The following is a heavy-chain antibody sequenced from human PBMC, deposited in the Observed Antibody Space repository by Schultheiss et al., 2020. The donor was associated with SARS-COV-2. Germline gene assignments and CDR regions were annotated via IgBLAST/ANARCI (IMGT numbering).Heavy chain of an antibody. D-gene: IGHD5-18*01. Sequence: GESLKISCAASGFTVSSDYMSWVRQAPGKGLEWVSGISGSGSRTYYADSVKGRFTISRDNSKNTLYLQMNSLRAEDTAVYYCARGFADTAMVPVWYFDLWGRGTLVTVSS. CDR3: ARGFADTAMVPVWYFDL. CDR1: GFTVSSDY. CDR2: ISGSGSRT. J-gene: IGHJ2*01. V-gene: IGHV3-53*05.